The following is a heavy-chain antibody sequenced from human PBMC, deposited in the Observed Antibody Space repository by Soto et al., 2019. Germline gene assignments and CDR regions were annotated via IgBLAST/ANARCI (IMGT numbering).Heavy chain of an antibody. Sequence: GSLRLSCTASGFTFSSHAMTSVRQAPGKGLEWVSGLSGSGGSIYYADSVKGRFTISRDNSMNTLYLQMKTLRAEDTAVYYCAKVSSSWYAGFFDLWGQGTPVTVSS. D-gene: IGHD6-13*01. CDR2: LSGSGGSI. CDR3: AKVSSSWYAGFFDL. J-gene: IGHJ4*02. CDR1: GFTFSSHA. V-gene: IGHV3-23*01.